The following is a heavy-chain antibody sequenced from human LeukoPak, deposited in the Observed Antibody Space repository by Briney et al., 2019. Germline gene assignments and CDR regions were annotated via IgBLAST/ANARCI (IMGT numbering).Heavy chain of an antibody. V-gene: IGHV1-2*02. CDR3: ARDIGYCDYAAQDY. Sequence: ASVKVSCKASGYTFTDYYMHWVRQAPGQGLEWMGWINPNSGGTNYAQKFQDRVTMTRDTSISTAYMELSRLRSDDTALYYCARDIGYCDYAAQDYWGQGTLVTVSS. D-gene: IGHD4-17*01. CDR1: GYTFTDYY. CDR2: INPNSGGT. J-gene: IGHJ4*02.